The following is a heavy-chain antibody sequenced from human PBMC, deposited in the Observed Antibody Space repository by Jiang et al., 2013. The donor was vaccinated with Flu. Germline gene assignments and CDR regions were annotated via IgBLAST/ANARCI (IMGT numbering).Heavy chain of an antibody. J-gene: IGHJ4*02. CDR1: GDSINSNNYY. CDR2: IYFSGTT. V-gene: IGHV4-39*07. Sequence: PGLVKPSETLSLTCSVFGDSINSNNYYWGWIRQAPGQGLEWVGSIYFSGTTYQNLSLKSRVTMSLDTSKNQFSLKLRSVTAADTAVYFCARNVMTTVTQFFDYWGQGTLITVSS. D-gene: IGHD4-17*01. CDR3: ARNVMTTVTQFFDY.